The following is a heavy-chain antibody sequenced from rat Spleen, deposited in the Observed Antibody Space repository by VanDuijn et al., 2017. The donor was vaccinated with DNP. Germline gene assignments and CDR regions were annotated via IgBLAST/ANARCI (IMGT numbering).Heavy chain of an antibody. CDR3: AKDRSGYYYVMDA. D-gene: IGHD1-1*01. CDR1: GFTFNDYY. J-gene: IGHJ4*01. Sequence: EVLLVESDGGLVQPGRSLKLSCAVSGFTFNDYYMAWVRQAPAKGLEWVATISYHGGTPYYRDSVQGRFTISRDNAQSTLYLQMDSLRSEDTATYYCAKDRSGYYYVMDAWGQGASVTVSS. V-gene: IGHV5-7*01. CDR2: ISYHGGTP.